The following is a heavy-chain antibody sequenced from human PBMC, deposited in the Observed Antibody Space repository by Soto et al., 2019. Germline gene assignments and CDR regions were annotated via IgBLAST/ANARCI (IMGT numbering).Heavy chain of an antibody. V-gene: IGHV1-46*01. CDR2: INPSGGST. CDR1: GYTFTSYY. Sequence: QVQLVQSGAEVKKPGASVKVSCKASGYTFTSYYMHWVRQAPGQGLEWMGIINPSGGSTSYAQKFQGRVTMTRDTSTSTVYMELSSLRSEDTAVYYCAREGGDIVVVPAAIRGYYYGMDVWGQGTTVTVSS. D-gene: IGHD2-2*02. J-gene: IGHJ6*02. CDR3: AREGGDIVVVPAAIRGYYYGMDV.